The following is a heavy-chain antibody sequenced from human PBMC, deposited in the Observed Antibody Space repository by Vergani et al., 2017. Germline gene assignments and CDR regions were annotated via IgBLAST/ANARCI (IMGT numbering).Heavy chain of an antibody. J-gene: IGHJ4*02. D-gene: IGHD6-13*01. Sequence: QVQLVQSGAEVKKPGSSVKVSCKASGGTFSSYTISWVRQAPGQGLEWMGRIIPILGIANYAQKFQGRVTITADKSTSTAYMELSSLRSEDTAVYYCAGDKGQSSSFHGGFGYWGQGTLVTVSS. CDR1: GGTFSSYT. V-gene: IGHV1-69*08. CDR2: IIPILGIA. CDR3: AGDKGQSSSFHGGFGY.